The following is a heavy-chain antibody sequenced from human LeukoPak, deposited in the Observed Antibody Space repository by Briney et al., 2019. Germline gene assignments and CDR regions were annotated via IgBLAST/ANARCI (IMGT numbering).Heavy chain of an antibody. CDR3: ARGSRYCSGTSCSDQYSHYYGMDV. D-gene: IGHD2-2*01. CDR2: ISGSGCST. CDR1: GFTLSSYA. V-gene: IGHV3-23*01. J-gene: IGHJ6*02. Sequence: GGSLRLSCAASGFTLSSYAMSWVRQAPGKGLKWVSAISGSGCSTYYADSVKGRFTISRDNSKNTLYLQMSSLRAEDTAVYYCARGSRYCSGTSCSDQYSHYYGMDVWGQGTTVTVSS.